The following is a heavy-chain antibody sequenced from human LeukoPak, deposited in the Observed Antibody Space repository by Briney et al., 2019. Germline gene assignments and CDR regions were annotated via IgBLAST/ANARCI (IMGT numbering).Heavy chain of an antibody. D-gene: IGHD6-19*01. CDR3: ARADSGWNYYMDV. CDR2: ISSSGRTI. CDR1: GFTFSSYE. Sequence: PGGSLRLSCATSGFTFSSYEMNWVRQAPGKGLEWVSYISSSGRTIYYADSVKGRFTISRDNAKNSLYLQMNSLRAEDTAVYYCARADSGWNYYMDVWGKGTTVTISS. J-gene: IGHJ6*03. V-gene: IGHV3-48*03.